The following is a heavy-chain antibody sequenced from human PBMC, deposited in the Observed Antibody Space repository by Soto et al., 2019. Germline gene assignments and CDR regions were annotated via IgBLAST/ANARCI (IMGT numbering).Heavy chain of an antibody. D-gene: IGHD4-4*01. Sequence: ASVKVSCKASGYTFTSYAMHWVRQAPGQRLEWMGWINAGNGNTKYSQKVQGRVTITRDTSASTAYMELSSLRSEDTAVYYCARDYRPQNWFDPWGQGTLVTVSS. CDR3: ARDYRPQNWFDP. CDR2: INAGNGNT. CDR1: GYTFTSYA. V-gene: IGHV1-3*01. J-gene: IGHJ5*02.